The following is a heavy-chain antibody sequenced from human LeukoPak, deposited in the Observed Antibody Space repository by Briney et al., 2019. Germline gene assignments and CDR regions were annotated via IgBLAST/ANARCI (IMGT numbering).Heavy chain of an antibody. D-gene: IGHD2-2*01. J-gene: IGHJ4*02. CDR1: GFAFSNYA. V-gene: IGHV3-23*01. CDR3: AKRDIVVVPGAIEEY. Sequence: GGSLRLSCAASGFAFSNYAMSWVRQAPGKGLERVSAISGSGGSTYYADSVKGRFTISRDNSKNTLYLQMNSLRAGDTAVYYCAKRDIVVVPGAIEEYLSQGTLVTVSS. CDR2: ISGSGGST.